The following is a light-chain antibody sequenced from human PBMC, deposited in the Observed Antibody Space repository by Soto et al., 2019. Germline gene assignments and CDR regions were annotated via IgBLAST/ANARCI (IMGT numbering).Light chain of an antibody. CDR2: GAS. V-gene: IGKV1-27*01. J-gene: IGKJ1*01. CDR1: RGISNS. CDR3: QKYDSPPRT. Sequence: DTQMTQSPSSLSASVGDRVTIACRASRGISNSLAWYQQKSGKVPKLLIYGASTLQSGVPSRFSGSGSGTDFTLTISSLQPEDVATYYCQKYDSPPRTFGQGTKVEIK.